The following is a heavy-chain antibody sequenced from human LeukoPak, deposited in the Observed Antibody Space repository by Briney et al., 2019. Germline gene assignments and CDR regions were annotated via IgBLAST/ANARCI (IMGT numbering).Heavy chain of an antibody. CDR3: AREPGPISPVDY. V-gene: IGHV4-30-2*01. CDR2: IYHSGST. CDR1: GGSISSSSYY. Sequence: PSETLSLTCTVSGGSISSSSYYWSWIRQPPGKGLEWIGYIYHSGSTYYNPSLKSRVTISVDRSKNQFSLELTSVTAADTALYYCAREPGPISPVDYWGQGTLVTVSS. D-gene: IGHD1-14*01. J-gene: IGHJ4*02.